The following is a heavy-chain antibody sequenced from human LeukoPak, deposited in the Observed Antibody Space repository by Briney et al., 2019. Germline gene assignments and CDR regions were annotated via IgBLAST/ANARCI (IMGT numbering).Heavy chain of an antibody. CDR3: ARVQARPGGWYDTDY. Sequence: ASVKVSCKASGGTFSSYAISWVRQAPGQVFEWMGGIIPIFGTANYAQKFQGRVTITADESTSPAYMELSSLRSEDTAVYYCARVQARPGGWYDTDYWGQGTLVTVSS. D-gene: IGHD6-19*01. V-gene: IGHV1-69*13. CDR1: GGTFSSYA. J-gene: IGHJ4*02. CDR2: IIPIFGTA.